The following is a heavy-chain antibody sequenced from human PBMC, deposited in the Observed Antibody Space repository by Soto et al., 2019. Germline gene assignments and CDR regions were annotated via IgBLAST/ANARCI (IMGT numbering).Heavy chain of an antibody. CDR3: AKDPYYYDSSGYSSSPYFDY. Sequence: GGSLRLSCAASGFIFSTYGMHWVRQAPGKGLEWVAVISYDGSNKYYADSVKGRFTISRDNSKNTLYLQMNSLRAEDTAVYYCAKDPYYYDSSGYSSSPYFDYWGQGT. V-gene: IGHV3-30*18. CDR1: GFIFSTYG. D-gene: IGHD3-22*01. CDR2: ISYDGSNK. J-gene: IGHJ4*02.